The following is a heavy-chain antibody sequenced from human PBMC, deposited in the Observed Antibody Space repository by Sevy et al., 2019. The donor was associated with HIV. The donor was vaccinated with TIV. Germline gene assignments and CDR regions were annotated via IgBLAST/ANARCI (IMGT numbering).Heavy chain of an antibody. CDR3: AKDQTYGIVPSAYFAG. D-gene: IGHD2-21*01. CDR2: ISGSGGST. V-gene: IGHV3-23*01. Sequence: GGSLRLSCAASAFSFSSYAMNWVRQAPGKGLEWVAAISGSGGSTYYADSVTGRFTISRDNSKNTLYLQMNRLRAEDTAVYYCAKDQTYGIVPSAYFAGWGQGTLVTVSS. CDR1: AFSFSSYA. J-gene: IGHJ4*02.